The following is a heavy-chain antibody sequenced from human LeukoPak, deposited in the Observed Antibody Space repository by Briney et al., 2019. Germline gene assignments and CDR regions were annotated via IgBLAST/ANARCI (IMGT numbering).Heavy chain of an antibody. D-gene: IGHD3-3*01. CDR2: IYYSGST. Sequence: SETLSLTCTVSGGSISSSSYYWGWIRQPPGKGLERIGSIYYSGSTYYNPSLKSRVTISVDTSKNQFSLKLSSVTAADTAVYYCASGFLEWLSGGTFDYWGQGTLVTVSS. CDR1: GGSISSSSYY. J-gene: IGHJ4*02. V-gene: IGHV4-39*07. CDR3: ASGFLEWLSGGTFDY.